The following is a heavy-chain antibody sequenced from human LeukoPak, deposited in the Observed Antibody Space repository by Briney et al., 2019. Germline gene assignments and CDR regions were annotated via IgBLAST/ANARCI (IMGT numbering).Heavy chain of an antibody. J-gene: IGHJ6*03. V-gene: IGHV1-2*02. CDR3: ARAFRAAAGYMDV. D-gene: IGHD6-13*01. CDR2: INPNSGGT. Sequence: GASVKVSCKASGYTFTGYYMHWVRQAAGQGLEWMGWINPNSGGTNYAQKFQGRVTMTRDTSISTAYMELSRLRSDDTAVYYCARAFRAAAGYMDVWGKGTTVTVSS. CDR1: GYTFTGYY.